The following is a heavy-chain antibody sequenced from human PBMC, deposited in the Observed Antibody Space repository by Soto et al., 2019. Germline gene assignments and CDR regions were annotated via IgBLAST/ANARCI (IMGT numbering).Heavy chain of an antibody. Sequence: GESLKISCKGSGYSFTSYWIGWVRQMPGKGLEWMGIIYPGDSDTRYSPSFQGQVTISADKSISTAYLQWSSLKASDTAKYYCARLLVVVPAATSFDYWGQGTLVTVSS. J-gene: IGHJ4*02. CDR2: IYPGDSDT. CDR3: ARLLVVVPAATSFDY. CDR1: GYSFTSYW. D-gene: IGHD2-2*01. V-gene: IGHV5-51*01.